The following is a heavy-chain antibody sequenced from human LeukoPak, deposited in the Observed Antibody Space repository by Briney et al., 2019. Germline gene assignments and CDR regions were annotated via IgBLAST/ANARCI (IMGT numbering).Heavy chain of an antibody. J-gene: IGHJ4*02. V-gene: IGHV7-4-1*02. D-gene: IGHD3-22*01. Sequence: ASVKVSCKASGYTFTNYAMNWVRQAPGHGLEWMGWINTNTGNPTYAQGFTGRFVFSLDTSVSTAYLQISSLKAEDTAVYYCARLHHDSSGYYHVDYWGQGTLVTVSS. CDR2: INTNTGNP. CDR3: ARLHHDSSGYYHVDY. CDR1: GYTFTNYA.